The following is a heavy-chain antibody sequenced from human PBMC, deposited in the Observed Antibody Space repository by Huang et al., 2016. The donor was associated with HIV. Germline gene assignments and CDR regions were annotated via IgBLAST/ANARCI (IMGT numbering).Heavy chain of an antibody. CDR3: ARGPGGAAAGYYFDY. CDR1: GYTFTRYY. CDR2: IKPSGGST. Sequence: QVQLVQSGAEVKKAGASVKVSCKASGYTFTRYYMPWVRQDPGKGLEWMAIIKPSGGSTSYAQEFQGRVTMTRDTSTSTVYMELSSLRSEDTAVYYCARGPGGAAAGYYFDYWGQGTLVTVSS. J-gene: IGHJ4*02. D-gene: IGHD6-13*01. V-gene: IGHV1-46*03.